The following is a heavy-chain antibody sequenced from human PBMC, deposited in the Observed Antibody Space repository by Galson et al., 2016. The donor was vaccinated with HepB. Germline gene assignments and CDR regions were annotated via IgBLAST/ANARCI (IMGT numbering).Heavy chain of an antibody. D-gene: IGHD5-18*01. V-gene: IGHV4-59*01. CDR1: GGSISDYY. J-gene: IGHJ4*02. CDR2: FYYSGST. Sequence: ETLSLTCTVSGGSISDYYWSWIRQPPGKGLEWIGYFYYSGSTNYNPSLKSRATISVDTSKNQFSLKLSSVTAADTAVYYCARGGTARIQLWLTYWGQGTLVTVPS. CDR3: ARGGTARIQLWLTY.